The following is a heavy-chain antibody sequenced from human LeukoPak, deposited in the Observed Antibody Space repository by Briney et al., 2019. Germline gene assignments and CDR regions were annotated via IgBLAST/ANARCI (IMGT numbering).Heavy chain of an antibody. D-gene: IGHD4-17*01. J-gene: IGHJ4*02. Sequence: GGSLRLSCAASGFTFDDYAMHWVRQAPGKGLEWVSAISGSGGSTYYADSVKGRFTISRDNSKNTLYLQMNSLRAEDTAVYYCAKDLRPFDYWGQGTLVTVSS. V-gene: IGHV3-23*01. CDR3: AKDLRPFDY. CDR1: GFTFDDYA. CDR2: ISGSGGST.